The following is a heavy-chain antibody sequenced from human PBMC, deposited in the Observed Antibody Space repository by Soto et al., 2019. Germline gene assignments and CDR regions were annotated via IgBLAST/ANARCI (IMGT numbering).Heavy chain of an antibody. Sequence: SVKVSCKASGGTFSSYTISWVRQAPGQGLEWMGRIIPILGIANYAQKFQGRVTITADKSTSTAYMELSSLRSEDTAVYYFARAQDQLLNWFDPWGQGTLVTVSS. CDR1: GGTFSSYT. CDR3: ARAQDQLLNWFDP. V-gene: IGHV1-69*02. CDR2: IIPILGIA. J-gene: IGHJ5*02. D-gene: IGHD2-2*01.